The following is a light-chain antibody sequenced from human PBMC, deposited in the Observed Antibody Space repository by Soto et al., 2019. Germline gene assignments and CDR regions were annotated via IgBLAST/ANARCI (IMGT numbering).Light chain of an antibody. CDR1: EDIRTW. J-gene: IGKJ4*01. V-gene: IGKV1-5*03. Sequence: DIQMTQSPSTLSEPVGDSVTITCRASEDIRTWLAWYQQKPGKAPKXXIYSASSLETGVPSRFSGSGSGTDFTLTISSLQPDDFAAYFCQHYKSFSLTFGGGTKV. CDR2: SAS. CDR3: QHYKSFSLT.